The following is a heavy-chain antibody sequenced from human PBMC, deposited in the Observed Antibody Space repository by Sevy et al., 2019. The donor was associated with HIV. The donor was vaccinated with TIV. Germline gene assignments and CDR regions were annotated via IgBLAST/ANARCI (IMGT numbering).Heavy chain of an antibody. CDR1: GGTFSSYA. CDR3: ARGYCSSTSCYGYTYYYYGMDV. Sequence: ASVKVSFKASGGTFSSYAISWVRQAPGQGLEWMGGIIPIFGTANYAQKFQGRVTITADESTSTAYMELSSLRSEDTAVYYCARGYCSSTSCYGYTYYYYGMDVWGQGTTVTVSS. J-gene: IGHJ6*02. CDR2: IIPIFGTA. V-gene: IGHV1-69*13. D-gene: IGHD2-2*01.